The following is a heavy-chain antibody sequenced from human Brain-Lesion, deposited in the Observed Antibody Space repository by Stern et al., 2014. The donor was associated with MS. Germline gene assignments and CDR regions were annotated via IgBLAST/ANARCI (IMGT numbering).Heavy chain of an antibody. CDR3: ARELPDLNAFDI. CDR1: GGSISSSNW. V-gene: IGHV4-4*02. J-gene: IGHJ3*02. CDR2: IYQSGGT. Sequence: QVQLQESGPGLVKPSGTLSLTCAVSGGSISSSNWWSWVRQSPGKGLGWLGEIYQSGGTKYSPSFESRVIISVDKSKTQFSLKLSYVTAADTAVYYCARELPDLNAFDIWGQGTMVTVSS. D-gene: IGHD1-14*01.